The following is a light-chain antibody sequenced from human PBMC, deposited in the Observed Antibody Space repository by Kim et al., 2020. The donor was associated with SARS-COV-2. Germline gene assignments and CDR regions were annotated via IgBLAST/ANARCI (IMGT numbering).Light chain of an antibody. Sequence: SPGERATLSCRASQSVSSNLAWYQQKPGQTPRLLIHGASTRATGVPARFSGSGSGTEFTLTIMGPQSEDVAVYYCQQYTNWPLLTFGGGTKVDIK. CDR1: QSVSSN. CDR3: QQYTNWPLLT. CDR2: GAS. J-gene: IGKJ4*01. V-gene: IGKV3-15*01.